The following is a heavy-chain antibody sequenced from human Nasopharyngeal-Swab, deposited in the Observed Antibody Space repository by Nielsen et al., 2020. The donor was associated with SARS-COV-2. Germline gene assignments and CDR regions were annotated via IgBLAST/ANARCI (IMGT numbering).Heavy chain of an antibody. CDR1: GFTFSPYW. CDR3: ARDEILDY. Sequence: GESLTISCAASGFTFSPYWMTWVRQAPGKGLEWVANVKQDGTEKYFVDSVKGRFTISRDNAKNSLYLHMNSLRAEDTAVYYCARDEILDYWGQGTLVTVSS. CDR2: VKQDGTEK. D-gene: IGHD2/OR15-2a*01. J-gene: IGHJ4*02. V-gene: IGHV3-7*01.